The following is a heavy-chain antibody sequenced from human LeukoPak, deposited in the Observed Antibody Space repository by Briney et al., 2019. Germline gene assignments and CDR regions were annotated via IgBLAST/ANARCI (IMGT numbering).Heavy chain of an antibody. J-gene: IGHJ4*02. CDR2: INPNSGGT. V-gene: IGHV1-2*02. CDR3: ARDRKDGYNSFDY. D-gene: IGHD5-24*01. Sequence: ASVKVSCKASGYTFTGYYMHWVRQAPGRGLEWMGWINPNSGGTNYAQKFQGRVTMTRDTSISTAYMELSRLRSDDTAVYYCARDRKDGYNSFDYWGQGTLVTVSS. CDR1: GYTFTGYY.